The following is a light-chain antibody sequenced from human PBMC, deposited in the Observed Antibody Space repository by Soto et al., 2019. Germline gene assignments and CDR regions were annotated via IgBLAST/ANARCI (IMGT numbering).Light chain of an antibody. Sequence: EIVLTQSPGTLSLSPGERATLSCGASQSVRTSLAWYQQKFGQAPRLLIYSASGRATGIPDRFSASGSGTDFTLTISRLEPEDFAVYYCQQYVSLPMTFGQGTKVEMK. CDR3: QQYVSLPMT. CDR2: SAS. J-gene: IGKJ1*01. CDR1: QSVRTS. V-gene: IGKV3-20*01.